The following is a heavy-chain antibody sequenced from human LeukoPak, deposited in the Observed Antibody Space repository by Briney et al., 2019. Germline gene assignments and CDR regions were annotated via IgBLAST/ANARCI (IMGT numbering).Heavy chain of an antibody. CDR3: ARAAIYYYYMDV. CDR2: ISGYNGDR. Sequence: GASVKVSCRASSYSFTNYGINWVRQAPGQGLEWMGWISGYNGDRNYAQKLQDRVTMTTDTSTSTAYMELRGLRSDDTAVYYCARAAIYYYYMDVWGKGTTVTVSS. J-gene: IGHJ6*03. CDR1: SYSFTNYG. D-gene: IGHD2-21*01. V-gene: IGHV1-18*01.